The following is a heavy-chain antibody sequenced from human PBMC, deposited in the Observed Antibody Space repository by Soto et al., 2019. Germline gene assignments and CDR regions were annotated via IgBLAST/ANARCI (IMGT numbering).Heavy chain of an antibody. Sequence: GGSLRLSCAASGFTLSSCGMNWVRQAPGKGLEWVPYISSGGDTIYYADSVKGRFTISRDNAKNSLFLQMNSLRDEDTAVHYCARCSGNSCYSYGVDVWGQGTTVTSP. CDR2: ISSGGDTI. CDR3: ARCSGNSCYSYGVDV. D-gene: IGHD2-15*01. J-gene: IGHJ6*02. CDR1: GFTLSSCG. V-gene: IGHV3-48*02.